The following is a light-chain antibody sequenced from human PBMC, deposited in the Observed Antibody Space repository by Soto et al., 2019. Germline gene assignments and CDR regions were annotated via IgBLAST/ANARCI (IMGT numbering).Light chain of an antibody. J-gene: IGLJ3*02. V-gene: IGLV2-11*01. Sequence: QSALTQPRSVSGSPGQSVTISCTGTSSDVGGYNYVSWYQLDPGTAPKLMIYDVSKRPSGVPDRFSGSKSGNTASLTISGLQAEDEADYYCCSYAGSYTWVFGGGTKLTVL. CDR1: SSDVGGYNY. CDR2: DVS. CDR3: CSYAGSYTWV.